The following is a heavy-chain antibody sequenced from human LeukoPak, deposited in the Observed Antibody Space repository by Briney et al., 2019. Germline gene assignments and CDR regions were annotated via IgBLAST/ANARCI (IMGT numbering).Heavy chain of an antibody. V-gene: IGHV1-69*13. CDR2: IIPIFGTA. CDR3: ARVTLKYCSSTSCYQGMDV. CDR1: GGTFSSYA. Sequence: RASVNVSCKASGGTFSSYAISWVRQAPGQGLEWMGGIIPIFGTANYAQKFQGRVTITADESTSTAYMELSSLRSEDTAVYYCARVTLKYCSSTSCYQGMDVWGQGTTVTVSS. D-gene: IGHD2-2*01. J-gene: IGHJ6*02.